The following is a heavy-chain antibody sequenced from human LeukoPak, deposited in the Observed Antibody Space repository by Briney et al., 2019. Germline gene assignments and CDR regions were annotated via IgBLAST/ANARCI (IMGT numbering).Heavy chain of an antibody. J-gene: IGHJ4*02. CDR2: FAPEDGET. CDR1: GYILTQLS. D-gene: IGHD1-1*01. Sequence: ASVKLSSKLSGYILTQLSMLWVRQAPGEGLEWMGGFAPEDGETIYAQKFQGRVTMTEDTSTDTAYMDLSSLRSEVTAVYYCVTDRFRNWNDRPYFDYWGQGTLVTVSS. CDR3: VTDRFRNWNDRPYFDY. V-gene: IGHV1-24*01.